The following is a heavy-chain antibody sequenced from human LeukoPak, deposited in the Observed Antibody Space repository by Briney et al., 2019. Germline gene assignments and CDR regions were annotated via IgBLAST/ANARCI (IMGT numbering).Heavy chain of an antibody. D-gene: IGHD2/OR15-2a*01. CDR2: IWFDGSNK. J-gene: IGHJ4*02. V-gene: IGHV3-33*01. CDR1: GFTFATYD. Sequence: GRSLRLSCAASGFTFATYDMHWVRQAPGKGLEWVAVIWFDGSNKYYADSVKGRFTISRDNYKNTLYLQMNSLRAEDTAVYYCARDQHFSPDYWGQGTLVTVSS. CDR3: ARDQHFSPDY.